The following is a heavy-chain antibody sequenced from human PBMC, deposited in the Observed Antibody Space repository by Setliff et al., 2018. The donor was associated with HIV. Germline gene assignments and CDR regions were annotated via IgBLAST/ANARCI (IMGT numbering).Heavy chain of an antibody. Sequence: SETLSLTCTVSGGSISTSRYYWGWIRQPPGKGLGWIGSINYSGSTYQNPSLTSRATMSVDTSKNQYSLKLSSVTASDTAVYYCARLAASIAARRRFDYWGQGTLVTVSS. CDR3: ARLAASIAARRRFDY. D-gene: IGHD6-6*01. CDR1: GGSISTSRYY. J-gene: IGHJ4*02. CDR2: INYSGST. V-gene: IGHV4-39*01.